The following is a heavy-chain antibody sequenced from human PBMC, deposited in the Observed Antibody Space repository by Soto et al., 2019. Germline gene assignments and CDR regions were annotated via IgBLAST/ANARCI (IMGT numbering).Heavy chain of an antibody. D-gene: IGHD5-12*01. Sequence: QVQLVQSGAEVKKPRSSVKVSCKASGGTFSSYAISWVRQAPGQGLEWVGGIIPIFGTANYAQKFQGRVTITADESTSVAYMELSSLRSEDTAVYYCARDPKHERGSLPGDVWGQGSTVTVSS. CDR3: ARDPKHERGSLPGDV. J-gene: IGHJ6*02. CDR2: IIPIFGTA. CDR1: GGTFSSYA. V-gene: IGHV1-69*01.